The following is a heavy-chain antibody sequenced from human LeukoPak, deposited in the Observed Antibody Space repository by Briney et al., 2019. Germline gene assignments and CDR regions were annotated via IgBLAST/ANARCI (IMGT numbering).Heavy chain of an antibody. D-gene: IGHD3-9*01. Sequence: GRSLRLSCAASGFTFSSYAMHWVRQAPGKGLEWVAVISYDGSNKYYADSVKGRFTISRDNSKNTLYLQMNSLRAEDTAVYYCARVLWGDYDILTGYYHYYGMDVWGQGTTVTVSS. CDR3: ARVLWGDYDILTGYYHYYGMDV. V-gene: IGHV3-30-3*01. CDR1: GFTFSSYA. CDR2: ISYDGSNK. J-gene: IGHJ6*02.